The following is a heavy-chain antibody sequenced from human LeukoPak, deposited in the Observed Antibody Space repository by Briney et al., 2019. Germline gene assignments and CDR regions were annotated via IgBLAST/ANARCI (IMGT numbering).Heavy chain of an antibody. J-gene: IGHJ4*02. D-gene: IGHD3-22*01. CDR3: ARDGLYDSSGYYMDS. Sequence: PSETLSLTCIVSGGAISSYYWSWIRQSPGKGLEWLGYIYYSGGTKYNPSLMSRVTISVDRAQNQFSLTLTSVTAADTAVYYCARDGLYDSSGYYMDSWGQGTPVIVSS. CDR2: IYYSGGT. CDR1: GGAISSYY. V-gene: IGHV4-59*01.